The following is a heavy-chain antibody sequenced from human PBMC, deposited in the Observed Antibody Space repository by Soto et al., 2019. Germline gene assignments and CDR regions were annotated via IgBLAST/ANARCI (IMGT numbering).Heavy chain of an antibody. CDR2: IYYSGST. CDR3: ARQTRSYCGGDCYLDAFDI. V-gene: IGHV4-39*01. CDR1: GGSISSSSYY. Sequence: QLQLQESGPGLVKPSETLSLTCTVSGGSISSSSYYWGWIRQPPGKGLEWIGSIYYSGSTYYNPSLKSRVTISVDTSKNQFSLKLSSVTAADTAVYYCARQTRSYCGGDCYLDAFDIWGQGTMVTVSS. J-gene: IGHJ3*02. D-gene: IGHD2-21*02.